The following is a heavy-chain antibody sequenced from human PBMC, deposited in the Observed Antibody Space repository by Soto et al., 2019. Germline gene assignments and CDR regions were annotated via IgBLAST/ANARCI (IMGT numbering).Heavy chain of an antibody. CDR2: IFSGGGT. Sequence: GGSLRLSCAASGFTVSSNDMTWVRQAPGTGLEWVSVIFSGGGTKYADSVKGRFTISRDNSMNTLNLQLNSLRVEDTAVYYCAKVARGIVATGSFYYMDVWGKGTTVTVSS. J-gene: IGHJ6*03. CDR1: GFTVSSND. V-gene: IGHV3-66*01. CDR3: AKVARGIVATGSFYYMDV. D-gene: IGHD5-12*01.